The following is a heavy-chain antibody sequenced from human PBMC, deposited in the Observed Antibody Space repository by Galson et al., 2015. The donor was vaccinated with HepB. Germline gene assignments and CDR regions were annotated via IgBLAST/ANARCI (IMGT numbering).Heavy chain of an antibody. V-gene: IGHV1-69*04. D-gene: IGHD3-10*01. Sequence: SVKVSCKASGGTFSSYAISWVRQAPGQGLEWMGRIIPILGIANYAQKFQGRVTITADKSTSTAYMELSSLRSEDTAVYYCARNRYYGSGSVDYWGQGTLVTVSS. J-gene: IGHJ4*02. CDR2: IIPILGIA. CDR1: GGTFSSYA. CDR3: ARNRYYGSGSVDY.